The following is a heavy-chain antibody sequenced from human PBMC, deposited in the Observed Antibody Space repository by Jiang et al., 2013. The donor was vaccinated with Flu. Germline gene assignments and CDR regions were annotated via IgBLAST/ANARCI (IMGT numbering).Heavy chain of an antibody. CDR3: ARVVMATLYGMDV. CDR1: GGSFSGYY. CDR2: INHSGST. V-gene: IGHV4-34*01. Sequence: LLKPSETLSLTCAVYGGSFSGYYWSWIRQPPGKGLEWIGEINHSGSTKYNPSLKSRVTISVDTSKNQFSLKLGSVTAADTAVYYCARVVMATLYGMDVWGQGTTVTVSS. J-gene: IGHJ6*02. D-gene: IGHD5-24*01.